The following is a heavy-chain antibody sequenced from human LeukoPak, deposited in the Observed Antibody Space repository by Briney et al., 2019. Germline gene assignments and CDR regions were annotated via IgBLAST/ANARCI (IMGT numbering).Heavy chain of an antibody. CDR1: GYTFTGYY. CDR3: ASVFWYSSSWSFDY. V-gene: IGHV1-2*02. J-gene: IGHJ4*02. CDR2: INPNSGGT. Sequence: ASVKVSCKASGYTFTGYYMHLVRQAPGQGLEWMGWINPNSGGTNYAQKFQGRVTMTRDTSISTAYMELSRLRSDDTAVYYCASVFWYSSSWSFDYWGQGTLVTVSS. D-gene: IGHD6-13*01.